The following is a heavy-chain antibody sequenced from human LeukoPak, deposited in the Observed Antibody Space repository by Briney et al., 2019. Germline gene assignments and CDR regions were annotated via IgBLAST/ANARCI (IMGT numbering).Heavy chain of an antibody. J-gene: IGHJ4*02. D-gene: IGHD6-6*01. CDR1: GGSISSYY. CDR2: IYYSGST. Sequence: PSETLSLTCTVSGGSISSYYWSWIRQPPGKGLEWIGYIYYSGSTNYNPSLKSRVTISVDTSKNQFSLKLSSVTAADTAVYYCARGGAARPWDYWGQGTLVTVSS. V-gene: IGHV4-59*01. CDR3: ARGGAARPWDY.